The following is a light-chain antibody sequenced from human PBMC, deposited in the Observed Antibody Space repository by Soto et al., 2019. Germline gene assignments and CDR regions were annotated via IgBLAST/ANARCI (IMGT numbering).Light chain of an antibody. CDR2: AAS. CDR1: QSGSSD. Sequence: DIQMTQSASCLSASVGDGVSIXCRASQSGSSDFTWYQQKPGKAPKHLTYAASSLQSGRPSRFSGSGSATDFTRTISSLQPEDFATYYGQHYNSYSEAFGQGTKVDIK. J-gene: IGKJ1*01. V-gene: IGKV1-39*01. CDR3: QHYNSYSEA.